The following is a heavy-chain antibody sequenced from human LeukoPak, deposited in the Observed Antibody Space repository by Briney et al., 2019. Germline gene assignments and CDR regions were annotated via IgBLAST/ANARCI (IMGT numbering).Heavy chain of an antibody. V-gene: IGHV3-23*01. CDR1: GFAFGSYA. CDR2: ISGSDDST. J-gene: IGHJ4*02. Sequence: GGSLRLSCAASGFAFGSYAMGWVRQAPGKGLEWVSAISGSDDSTYYADSVKGRFTTSRDKSKNTLYLQMNSLRAEDTAVYYCARDTGGGYSCYDCWGQGTLVTVSS. D-gene: IGHD5-18*01. CDR3: ARDTGGGYSCYDC.